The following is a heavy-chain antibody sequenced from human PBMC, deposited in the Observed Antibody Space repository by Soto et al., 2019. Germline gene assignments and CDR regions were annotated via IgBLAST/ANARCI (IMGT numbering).Heavy chain of an antibody. CDR2: ISYDGSNK. J-gene: IGHJ6*02. D-gene: IGHD3-3*01. CDR3: AKDFTYDFWSGIIRPGYYYYGMDV. Sequence: ESGGGVVQPGRSLRLSCAASGFTFSSYGMHWVRQAPGKGLEWVAVISYDGSNKYYADSVKGRFTISRDNSKNTLYLQMNSLRAEDTAVYYCAKDFTYDFWSGIIRPGYYYYGMDVWGQGTTVTVSS. CDR1: GFTFSSYG. V-gene: IGHV3-30*18.